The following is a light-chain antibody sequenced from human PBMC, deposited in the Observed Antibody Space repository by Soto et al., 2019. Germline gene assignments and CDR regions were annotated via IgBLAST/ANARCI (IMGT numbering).Light chain of an antibody. J-gene: IGKJ4*01. CDR2: GAS. Sequence: EIVMTQSPGTLSVSPGERATLSCRASQSVSSNLAWYQQKPGQAPRLLIYGASTRATGIPARFSGSGSGTEFTLTISSLQSEDFAVYYCQQYNNWTLTFGGGTKVEIK. CDR1: QSVSSN. CDR3: QQYNNWTLT. V-gene: IGKV3-15*01.